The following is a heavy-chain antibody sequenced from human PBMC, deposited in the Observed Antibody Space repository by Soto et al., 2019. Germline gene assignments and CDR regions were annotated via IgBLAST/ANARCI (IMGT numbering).Heavy chain of an antibody. CDR2: IWNDGNGY. CDR3: AKDYDFWSGYYADDAFDI. CDR1: GFTFNNYG. D-gene: IGHD3-3*01. Sequence: PGGSLRLSCAASGFTFNNYGMHWVRQAPGKGLEWVAVIWNDGNGYYYANSVKGRFTISRDNSKNTLYLQMNSLRAEDTAVYYCAKDYDFWSGYYADDAFDIWGQGTMVTVSS. V-gene: IGHV3-33*06. J-gene: IGHJ3*02.